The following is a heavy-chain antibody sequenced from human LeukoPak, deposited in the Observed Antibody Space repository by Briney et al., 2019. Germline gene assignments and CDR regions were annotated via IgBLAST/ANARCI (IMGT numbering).Heavy chain of an antibody. V-gene: IGHV3-23*01. D-gene: IGHD3-10*01. J-gene: IGHJ4*02. CDR1: GFTFSSYA. CDR2: ISGSGGRT. CDR3: AKGGYGSGTLPLGY. Sequence: PGGSLRLSCAASGFTFSSYAMSWVRQAPGKGLEWVSAISGSGGRTYYADSVKGRFTISRDNSKNALYLQMNSPRAEDTAVYYCAKGGYGSGTLPLGYWGQGTLVTVSS.